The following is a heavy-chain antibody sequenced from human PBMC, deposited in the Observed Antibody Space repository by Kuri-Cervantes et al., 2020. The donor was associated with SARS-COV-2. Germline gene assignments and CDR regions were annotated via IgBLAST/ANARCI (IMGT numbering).Heavy chain of an antibody. CDR3: ARVGEDIVVVPAAIPYYYYYMDV. V-gene: IGHV1-69*05. CDR1: GGTFSSYA. D-gene: IGHD2-2*01. CDR2: IIPIFGTA. J-gene: IGHJ6*03. Sequence: SVKVSCKASGGTFSSYAISWVRQAPGQGLEWMGGIIPIFGTANYAQKFQGRVTITTDESTSTAYMELSSLRSEDTAVYYCARVGEDIVVVPAAIPYYYYYMDVWGKGTTVTVSS.